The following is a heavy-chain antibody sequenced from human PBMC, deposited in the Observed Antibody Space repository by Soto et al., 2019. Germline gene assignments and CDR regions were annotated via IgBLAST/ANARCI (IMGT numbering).Heavy chain of an antibody. V-gene: IGHV3-74*01. CDR1: GFTFGSYW. CDR3: ARGRPYGMDV. Sequence: EVQLVESGGGLVQPGGSLRVSCAASGFTFGSYWMNWVRQAPGKGLVWVSRIDSDGSSTTYADSVKGRFTTSRDNAKNTLYLQMSSLRVEDTAVYYSARGRPYGMDVWGQGTTVTV. J-gene: IGHJ6*02. CDR2: IDSDGSST.